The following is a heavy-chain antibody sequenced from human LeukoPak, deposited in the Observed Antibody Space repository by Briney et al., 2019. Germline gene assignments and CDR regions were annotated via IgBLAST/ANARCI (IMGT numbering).Heavy chain of an antibody. J-gene: IGHJ4*02. V-gene: IGHV3-33*01. D-gene: IGHD6-13*01. Sequence: GGSLRLSCAASGFTFSSYGMHWVRQAPAKELEWVAVIWSDGSNKGYAESVKGRFTISRDNSRNTLYLQMNSLSGEDTAAYYCATDLGAAAFDYWGQGTLVTVSS. CDR1: GFTFSSYG. CDR3: ATDLGAAAFDY. CDR2: IWSDGSNK.